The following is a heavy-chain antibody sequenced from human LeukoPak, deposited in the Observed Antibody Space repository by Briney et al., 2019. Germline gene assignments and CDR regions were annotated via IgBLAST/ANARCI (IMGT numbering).Heavy chain of an antibody. CDR3: ARHSSGSYYAY. CDR1: GFTFSSYS. D-gene: IGHD3-10*01. V-gene: IGHV3-7*01. Sequence: PGGSLRLSCAGSGFTFSSYSMNWVRQAPGKGLEWVAHIKQDGSDKYYLDSVKGRFTISRDNARNSLFLHLNILRVEDTAMYYCARHSSGSYYAYWGQGTLVTVSS. CDR2: IKQDGSDK. J-gene: IGHJ4*02.